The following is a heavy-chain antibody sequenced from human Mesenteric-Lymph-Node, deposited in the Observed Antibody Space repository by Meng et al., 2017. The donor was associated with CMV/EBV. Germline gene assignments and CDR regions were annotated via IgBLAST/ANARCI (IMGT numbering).Heavy chain of an antibody. CDR3: ARIGGTTSDY. D-gene: IGHD1-1*01. J-gene: IGHJ4*02. Sequence: GESLKTSWAAFGFTFNTYSMSWVRQAPGKGLEWVSSISSSSSYIYYANSVRGRFTISRDNAKNSLYLQMDSLRVEDTAMYYCARIGGTTSDYWGQGTLVTVSS. CDR2: ISSSSSYI. CDR1: GFTFNTYS. V-gene: IGHV3-21*01.